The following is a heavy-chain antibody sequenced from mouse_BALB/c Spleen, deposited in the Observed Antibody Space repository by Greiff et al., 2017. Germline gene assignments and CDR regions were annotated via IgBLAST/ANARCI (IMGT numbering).Heavy chain of an antibody. D-gene: IGHD2-14*01. J-gene: IGHJ3*01. CDR2: ISYDGSN. CDR1: GYSITSGYY. Sequence: EVKLMESGPGLVKPSQSLSLTCSVTGYSITSGYYWNWIRQFPGNKLEWMGYISYDGSNNYNPSLKNRISITRDTSKNQFFLKLNSVTTEDTATYYCARKDRYDDWFAYWGQGTLVTVSA. CDR3: ARKDRYDDWFAY. V-gene: IGHV3-6*02.